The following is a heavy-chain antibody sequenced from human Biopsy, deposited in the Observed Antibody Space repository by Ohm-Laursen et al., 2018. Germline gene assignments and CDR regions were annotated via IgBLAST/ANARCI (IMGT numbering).Heavy chain of an antibody. J-gene: IGHJ4*02. CDR2: IYTGDIT. CDR1: GFSFDNYA. CDR3: VRGLADGVHLN. V-gene: IGHV3-66*01. Sequence: SLRLSCTASGFSFDNYAMNWVRQAPGKGLEWVSVIYTGDITSYADSVKGRFTISRDISKNALYLHMNSLRAEDRGVYYCVRGLADGVHLNWGQGTLVAVSS. D-gene: IGHD4-17*01.